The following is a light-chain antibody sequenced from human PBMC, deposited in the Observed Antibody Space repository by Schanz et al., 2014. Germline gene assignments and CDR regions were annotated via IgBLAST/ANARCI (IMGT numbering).Light chain of an antibody. V-gene: IGKV3-20*01. J-gene: IGKJ1*01. CDR3: QQYGSSPPT. CDR1: QSVSRS. CDR2: DAS. Sequence: EIVLTQSPGALSLSPGDRATLSCRASQSVSRSLAWYQQKRGQAPRLLIYDASKRATGIPARFSGSGSGTDFTLTISSLEPEDFAVYYCQQYGSSPPTFGQGTKVEIK.